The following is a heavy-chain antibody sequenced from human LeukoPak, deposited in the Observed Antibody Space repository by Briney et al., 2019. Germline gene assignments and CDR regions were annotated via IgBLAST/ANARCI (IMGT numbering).Heavy chain of an antibody. Sequence: ASVKVSCKASGYTFTGYYMHWVRQAPGQGLEWMGRINPNSGGTNYAQKFQGRVTMTRDTSISTAYTELSRLRSDDTAVYYCARADDGGSGSYYNDYWGQGTLVTVSS. CDR3: ARADDGGSGSYYNDY. CDR1: GYTFTGYY. V-gene: IGHV1-2*06. CDR2: INPNSGGT. D-gene: IGHD3-10*01. J-gene: IGHJ4*02.